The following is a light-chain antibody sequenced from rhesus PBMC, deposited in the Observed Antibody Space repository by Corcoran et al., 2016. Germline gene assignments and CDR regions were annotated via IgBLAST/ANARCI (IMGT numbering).Light chain of an antibody. CDR2: DVN. V-gene: IGLV2-13*03. J-gene: IGLJ1*01. Sequence: QAAPTQSPSVSGSPGQSVTISCTGTSSDIGANNRVSWYQQSPGKAPILMIYDVNKRPSGVSDRFSGSKSGSTASLTISGLQAEDEADYYCSSYGSGSTYIFGDGTRLTVL. CDR3: SSYGSGSTYI. CDR1: SSDIGANNR.